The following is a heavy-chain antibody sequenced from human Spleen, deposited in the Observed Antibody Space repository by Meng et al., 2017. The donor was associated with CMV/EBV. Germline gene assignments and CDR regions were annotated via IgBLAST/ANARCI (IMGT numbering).Heavy chain of an antibody. J-gene: IGHJ5*02. CDR1: GDSVSSKSAA. CDR2: TYNRSKWYS. D-gene: IGHD3-16*01. V-gene: IGHV6-1*01. Sequence: ISGDSVSSKSAAWNWIRQSPSRGLEWLGRTYNRSKWYSEYAVSLRGRIIINPDTSKNQFSLQLNSVTPDDTAVYYCTRDVLGGFDPWGQGTLVTVSS. CDR3: TRDVLGGFDP.